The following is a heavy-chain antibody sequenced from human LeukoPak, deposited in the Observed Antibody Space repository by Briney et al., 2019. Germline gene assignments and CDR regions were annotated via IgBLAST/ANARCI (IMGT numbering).Heavy chain of an antibody. CDR1: GFSFSSSA. D-gene: IGHD2-15*01. Sequence: SVKVSFKASGFSFSSSAIQWVRQARGQRLEWIGWIVVGSGSTNYAQKFQERVTITRDMSTSTAYMELSSLRSEDTAVYYCAADRRVYCSGGTCYVNWFDPWGQGTLVTVSS. V-gene: IGHV1-58*02. CDR2: IVVGSGST. CDR3: AADRRVYCSGGTCYVNWFDP. J-gene: IGHJ5*02.